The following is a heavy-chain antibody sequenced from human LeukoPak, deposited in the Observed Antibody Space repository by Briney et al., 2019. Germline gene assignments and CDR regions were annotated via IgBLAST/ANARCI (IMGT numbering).Heavy chain of an antibody. J-gene: IGHJ4*02. D-gene: IGHD1-1*01. Sequence: SETLSLTCTVSTGSINGAYWGWIRQPPGKGLEWIGEINHSGSTNYNPSLKSRVTISVDTSKNQFSLKLSSVTAADTAVYYCARRDTNDYYFAYWGQGTLVTVSS. CDR1: TGSINGAY. V-gene: IGHV4-34*01. CDR3: ARRDTNDYYFAY. CDR2: INHSGST.